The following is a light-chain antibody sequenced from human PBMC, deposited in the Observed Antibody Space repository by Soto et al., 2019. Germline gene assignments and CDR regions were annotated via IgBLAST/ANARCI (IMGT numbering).Light chain of an antibody. CDR2: WAS. V-gene: IGKV4-1*01. CDR3: QQFSSNLFT. CDR1: RSVIDTHNNKNC. J-gene: IGKJ3*01. Sequence: DIVMTQSPDSLAVSLGERATINCKSSRSVIDTHNNKNCLAWFQQKPGQPPKLLIYWASTRASGVPDRFTGSGSGTDFTLTISSLQAEDVAVYYCQQFSSNLFTFGPGTKVTIK.